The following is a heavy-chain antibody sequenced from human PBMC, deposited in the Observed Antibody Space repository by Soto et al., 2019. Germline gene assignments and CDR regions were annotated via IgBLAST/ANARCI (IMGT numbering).Heavy chain of an antibody. D-gene: IGHD2-15*01. CDR1: GYTFTNYG. CDR2: ISNYSGNT. J-gene: IGHJ4*02. CDR3: ARASAFPLDCSGGDCYFVY. V-gene: IGHV1-18*01. Sequence: ASVKVSCKASGYTFTNYGICWVRQAPGQGLDWMGLISNYSGNTKYAEKFQGRVTMTTDTSTSTAYMELRSLRSDDTAVYYCARASAFPLDCSGGDCYFVYWGQGTLVTVSS.